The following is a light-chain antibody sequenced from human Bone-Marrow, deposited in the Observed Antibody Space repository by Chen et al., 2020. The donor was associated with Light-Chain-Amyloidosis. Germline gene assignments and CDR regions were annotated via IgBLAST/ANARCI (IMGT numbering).Light chain of an antibody. J-gene: IGLJ3*02. CDR2: DDS. Sequence: SYVLTQPSSVSVAPGQTATIACGGNNIGSTSVHWYQQTPGLASRLVVYDDSDRPSGIPERVSGSNSGNTATLTISRVEAGDEADYYCQVWDRGSDRPVFGGGTKLTVL. V-gene: IGLV3-21*02. CDR1: NIGSTS. CDR3: QVWDRGSDRPV.